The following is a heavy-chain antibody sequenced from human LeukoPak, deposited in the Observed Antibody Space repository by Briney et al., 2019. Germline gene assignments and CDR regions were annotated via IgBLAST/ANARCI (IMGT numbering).Heavy chain of an antibody. V-gene: IGHV3-21*01. CDR3: ARDSSSGSPDAFDI. CDR1: GFTFSSYS. D-gene: IGHD3-10*01. J-gene: IGHJ3*02. CDR2: ISSSSYI. Sequence: PGGSLRLSCAASGFTFSSYSMNWVRQAPGKGLEWVSSISSSSYIYYADSVKGRFTISRDNAKNSLYLQMNSLRAEDTAVYYCARDSSSGSPDAFDIWGQGTMVTVSS.